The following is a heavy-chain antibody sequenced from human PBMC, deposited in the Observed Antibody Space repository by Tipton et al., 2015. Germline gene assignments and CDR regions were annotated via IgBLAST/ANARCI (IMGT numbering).Heavy chain of an antibody. CDR3: TRDPQPLLAAAGLDY. V-gene: IGHV3-23*01. CDR2: ISESGGNT. CDR1: GFTFSSYA. D-gene: IGHD6-13*01. J-gene: IGHJ4*02. Sequence: SLRLSCAASGFTFSSYAMNWVRQAPGKGLEWVSSISESGGNTDYADSVKGRFTISRDNSKNTLYLQMNSLRPEDTAIYYCTRDPQPLLAAAGLDYWGQGTLVTVSS.